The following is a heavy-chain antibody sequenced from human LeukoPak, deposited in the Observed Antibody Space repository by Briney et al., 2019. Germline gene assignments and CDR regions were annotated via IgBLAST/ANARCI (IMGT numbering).Heavy chain of an antibody. CDR3: ATEKGDSPDY. CDR1: GFTFSNYA. CDR2: ISGSGANT. D-gene: IGHD2-21*01. V-gene: IGHV3-23*01. J-gene: IGHJ4*02. Sequence: GGSQRLSCAASGFTFSNYAMSWVRQAPVKGVEWVSGISGSGANTYHADSVKGRFTIPRDNSKNTLYVQMNSLRAEDTAVYYCATEKGDSPDYWGQGTLVTVSS.